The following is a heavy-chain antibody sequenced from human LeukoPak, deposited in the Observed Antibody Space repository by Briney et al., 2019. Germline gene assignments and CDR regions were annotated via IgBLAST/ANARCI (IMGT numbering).Heavy chain of an antibody. CDR1: GGSISSGGYY. CDR2: IYYSGST. V-gene: IGHV4-31*03. J-gene: IGHJ3*02. Sequence: SQTLSLTCTVSGGSISSGGYYWSWIRQHPGKGLEWIGYIYYSGSTYYNPSLKSRVTISVDTSKNQFSLKLSSVTAADTAVYYCARLIPAAEGAFDIWGQGTMVTVSS. D-gene: IGHD2-2*01. CDR3: ARLIPAAEGAFDI.